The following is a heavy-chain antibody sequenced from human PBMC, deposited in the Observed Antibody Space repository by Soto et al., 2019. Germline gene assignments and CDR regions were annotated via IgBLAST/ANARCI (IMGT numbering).Heavy chain of an antibody. D-gene: IGHD3-3*01. CDR3: ATSYDSGFDP. CDR2: ISPKNGNR. V-gene: IGHV1-18*04. Sequence: QPQLVQSGAEVREPGASVKLSCKASGYSFSTYDISWLRQAPGKGLEWMGVISPKNGNRNFAWKFLDRVSMTTDTSSNTAYMELESLRYDDTAIYYCATSYDSGFDPWGHGTLVTVSS. J-gene: IGHJ5*02. CDR1: GYSFSTYD.